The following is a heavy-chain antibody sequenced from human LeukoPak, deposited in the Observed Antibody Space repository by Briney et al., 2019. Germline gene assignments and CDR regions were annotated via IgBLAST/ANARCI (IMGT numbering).Heavy chain of an antibody. CDR3: ARLTTVTTSLDY. J-gene: IGHJ4*02. CDR2: IYYSGST. D-gene: IGHD4-11*01. CDR1: GGSISSSSYY. Sequence: SETLSLTCTVSGGSISSSSYYWGWIRQPPGKGLEWIGSIYYSGSTYYNPSLKSRVTISADMSKNQFSLKLSSVTAADTAVYYCARLTTVTTSLDYWGQGTLVTVSS. V-gene: IGHV4-39*01.